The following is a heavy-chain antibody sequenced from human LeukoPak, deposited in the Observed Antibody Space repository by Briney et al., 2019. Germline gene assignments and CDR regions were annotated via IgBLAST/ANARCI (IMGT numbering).Heavy chain of an antibody. Sequence: SVKVSCEASGGTFSSYAISWVRQAPGQGLEWMGGIIPIFGTANYAQKFQGRVTITTDESTSTVYMELSSLRSEDTAVYYCARGYYYDSSGLWEYWGQGTLVTVSS. CDR2: IIPIFGTA. CDR3: ARGYYYDSSGLWEY. V-gene: IGHV1-69*05. CDR1: GGTFSSYA. D-gene: IGHD3-22*01. J-gene: IGHJ4*02.